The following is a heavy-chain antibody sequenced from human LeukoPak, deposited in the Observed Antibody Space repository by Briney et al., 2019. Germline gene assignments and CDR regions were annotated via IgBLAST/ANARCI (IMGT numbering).Heavy chain of an antibody. CDR3: VFGECSSTSCYPRRDY. Sequence: ASVKVSCKASGYRFTTYGISWVRQAPGQGLEWVGWSNAYSGNTDYTENLQGRVTMATDTSTATAYMELRSLRSGDTAVYYCVFGECSSTSCYPRRDYWGQGTLVTVSS. D-gene: IGHD2-2*01. V-gene: IGHV1-18*01. J-gene: IGHJ4*02. CDR1: GYRFTTYG. CDR2: SNAYSGNT.